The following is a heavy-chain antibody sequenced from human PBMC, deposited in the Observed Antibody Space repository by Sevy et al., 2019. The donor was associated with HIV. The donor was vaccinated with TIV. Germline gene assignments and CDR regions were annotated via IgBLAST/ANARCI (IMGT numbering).Heavy chain of an antibody. D-gene: IGHD1-1*01. Sequence: GGSLRLSCAASGFTFSSYRMTWVRQGPGKGLEWVSCISSSSAYINYADSVKGRFTISRDNAKNLLYLQMDSLRAADTAVYDCARAVLEISTWRSDSWGQGTLVTVSS. CDR1: GFTFSSYR. V-gene: IGHV3-21*01. J-gene: IGHJ4*02. CDR2: ISSSSAYI. CDR3: ARAVLEISTWRSDS.